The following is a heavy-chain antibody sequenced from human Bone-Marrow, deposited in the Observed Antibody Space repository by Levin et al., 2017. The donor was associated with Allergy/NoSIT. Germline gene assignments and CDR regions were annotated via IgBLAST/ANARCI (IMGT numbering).Heavy chain of an antibody. J-gene: IGHJ3*02. V-gene: IGHV4-61*01. CDR3: ARSGWERTRKAFDI. CDR1: GGSVSSGSYY. D-gene: IGHD1-26*01. CDR2: IYYSGVT. Sequence: SETLSLTCTVSGGSVSSGSYYWSWIRQSPGKGLEWIGYIYYSGVTNYNPSLKSRVTISADTSKNQFSLRLSSVTAADTAVYYCARSGWERTRKAFDIWGQGTTVTVSS.